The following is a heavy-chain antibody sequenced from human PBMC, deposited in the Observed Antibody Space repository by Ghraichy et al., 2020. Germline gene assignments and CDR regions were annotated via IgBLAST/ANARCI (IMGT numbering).Heavy chain of an antibody. J-gene: IGHJ4*02. CDR1: GYTFTGYY. V-gene: IGHV1-2*02. CDR2: INPNSGGT. Sequence: ASVKVSCKASGYTFTGYYMHWVRQAPGQGLEWMGWINPNSGGTNYAQKFQGRVTMTRDTSISTAYMELSRLRSDDTAVYYCARDSSGWYIRYYFDYWGQGTLVTVSS. D-gene: IGHD6-19*01. CDR3: ARDSSGWYIRYYFDY.